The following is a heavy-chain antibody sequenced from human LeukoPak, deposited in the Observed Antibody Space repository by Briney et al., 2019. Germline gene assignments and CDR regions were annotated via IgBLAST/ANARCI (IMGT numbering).Heavy chain of an antibody. CDR3: ARGDIAAAGIYYFDY. D-gene: IGHD6-13*01. Sequence: GGSLRLSCATSGFTVSSNYMSWVRQAPGKGLEWVSAISGSGGSTYYADSVKGRFTISRHNSKNTLYLQMNSLRAEDTAVYYCARGDIAAAGIYYFDYWGQGTLVTVSS. CDR2: ISGSGGST. CDR1: GFTVSSNY. J-gene: IGHJ4*02. V-gene: IGHV3-53*04.